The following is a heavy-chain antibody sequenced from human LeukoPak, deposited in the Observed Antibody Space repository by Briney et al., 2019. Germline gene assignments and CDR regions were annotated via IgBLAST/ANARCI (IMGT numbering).Heavy chain of an antibody. CDR3: VRVRVYEPYGMDV. V-gene: IGHV3-53*01. J-gene: IGHJ6*02. Sequence: PGGSLRLSCAASGFTVSTNYMNWVRQAPGKGLEWVSIIYSGGSTYYADSVKGRFTISRDNSKNTVYPQMNSLRAEDTAVYYCVRVRVYEPYGMDVWGQGTTVTVSS. D-gene: IGHD5/OR15-5a*01. CDR1: GFTVSTNY. CDR2: IYSGGST.